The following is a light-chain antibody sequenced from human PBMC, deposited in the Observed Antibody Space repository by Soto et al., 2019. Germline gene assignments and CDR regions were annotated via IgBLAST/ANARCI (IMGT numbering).Light chain of an antibody. CDR2: DAS. CDR1: QSISSW. V-gene: IGKV1-5*01. J-gene: IGKJ1*01. Sequence: DTHIAQSPSTVSASGGDRVAITCRASQSISSWLAWYQQKPGKAPKLLIYDASSLESGVPSRFSGSGSGTEFTLTISSLQPDDFATYYCQQYNSYWTFGQGTKVDIK. CDR3: QQYNSYWT.